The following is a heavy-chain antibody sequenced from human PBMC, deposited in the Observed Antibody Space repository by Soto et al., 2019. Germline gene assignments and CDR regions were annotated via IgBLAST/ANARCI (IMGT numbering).Heavy chain of an antibody. J-gene: IGHJ6*02. Sequence: ASVKVSCKASGYTFTSYDINWVRQATGQGLEWMGWMNPNSGNTGYAQKFQGRVTMTRNTSISKAYMELSSLRSEDTAVYYCARGSSGWNYYYYGMDVWGQGTTVTVSS. D-gene: IGHD6-19*01. CDR2: MNPNSGNT. CDR1: GYTFTSYD. CDR3: ARGSSGWNYYYYGMDV. V-gene: IGHV1-8*01.